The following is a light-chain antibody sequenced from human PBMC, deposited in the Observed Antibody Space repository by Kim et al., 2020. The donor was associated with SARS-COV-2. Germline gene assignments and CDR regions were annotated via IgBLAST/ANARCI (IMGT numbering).Light chain of an antibody. CDR2: QAS. V-gene: IGKV1-5*03. J-gene: IGKJ2*01. CDR1: QSVDTW. Sequence: SASVGDTVTITCRASQSVDTWLAWYQQKPGKAPNLLIYQASSLQIGGPSRFSGSGSGAEFTLTISILQPEDFATYYCQHYIRFPYTFGQGTKLEI. CDR3: QHYIRFPYT.